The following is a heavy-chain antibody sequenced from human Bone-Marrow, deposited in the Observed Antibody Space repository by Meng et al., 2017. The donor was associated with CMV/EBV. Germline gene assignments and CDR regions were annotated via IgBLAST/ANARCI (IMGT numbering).Heavy chain of an antibody. CDR3: LSPSNDY. J-gene: IGHJ4*02. CDR2: IYSGGST. Sequence: GESLKISCAASGFTVSSNYMSWVRQAPGKGLEWVSVIYSGGSTYYADSVKGRFTISRDNSKNTLYLQMNSLRAEDTAVYYCLSPSNDYWGQGTLVTVSS. CDR1: GFTVSSNY. V-gene: IGHV3-53*05.